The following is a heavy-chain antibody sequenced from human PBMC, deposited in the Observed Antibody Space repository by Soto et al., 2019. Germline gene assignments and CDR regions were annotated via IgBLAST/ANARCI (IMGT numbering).Heavy chain of an antibody. CDR3: ARDQMGSGYVRTYYDYYGMDV. D-gene: IGHD3-22*01. V-gene: IGHV1-69*13. J-gene: IGHJ6*02. CDR1: GGTFSSYA. Sequence: SVKVSCKASGGTFSSYAISWVRQAPGQGLEWMGGIIPIFGTANYAQKFQGRVTITADESTSTAYMELSSLRSEDTAVYYCARDQMGSGYVRTYYDYYGMDVWGQGTTVTVSS. CDR2: IIPIFGTA.